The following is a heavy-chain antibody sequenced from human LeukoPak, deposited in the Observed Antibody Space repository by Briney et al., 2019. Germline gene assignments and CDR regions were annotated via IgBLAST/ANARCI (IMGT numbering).Heavy chain of an antibody. CDR1: GGSISSSSYY. CDR3: ARHDGIAAPHDY. V-gene: IGHV4-39*01. D-gene: IGHD6-13*01. Sequence: SETLSLTCTVSGGSISSSSYYWGWIRQPPGKGLEWIESIYYSGSTYYNPSLKSRVTISVDTSKNQFSLKLSSVTAADTAVYYCARHDGIAAPHDYWGQGTLVTVSS. CDR2: IYYSGST. J-gene: IGHJ4*02.